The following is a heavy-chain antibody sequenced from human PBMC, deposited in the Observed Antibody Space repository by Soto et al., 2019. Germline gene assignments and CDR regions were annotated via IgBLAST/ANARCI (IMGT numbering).Heavy chain of an antibody. Sequence: PSETLSLTCAVYGGSFSGYYWSWIRQPPGKGLEWIGEINHSGSTNYNPSLKSRVTISVDTSKNQFSLKLSSVTAADTAVYYCARGSSSSLVYFDYWGQGTLVTVYS. V-gene: IGHV4-34*01. CDR3: ARGSSSSLVYFDY. CDR2: INHSGST. D-gene: IGHD6-6*01. J-gene: IGHJ4*02. CDR1: GGSFSGYY.